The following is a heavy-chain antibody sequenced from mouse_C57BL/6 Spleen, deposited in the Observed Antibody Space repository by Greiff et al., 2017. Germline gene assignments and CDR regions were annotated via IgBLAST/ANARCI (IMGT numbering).Heavy chain of an antibody. CDR3: TTPTPAWFAY. CDR2: IDPENGDT. V-gene: IGHV14-4*01. CDR1: GFNIKDDY. D-gene: IGHD6-1*01. Sequence: EVKLQQSGAELVRPGASVKLSCTASGFNIKDDYMHWVKQRPEQGLEWIGWIDPENGDTEYASKFQGKATITADTSSNTAYLQLSSLTSEDTAVYYCTTPTPAWFAYWGQGTLVTVSA. J-gene: IGHJ3*01.